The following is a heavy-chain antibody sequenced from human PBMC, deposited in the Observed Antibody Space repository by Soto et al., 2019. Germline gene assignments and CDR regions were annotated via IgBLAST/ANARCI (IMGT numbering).Heavy chain of an antibody. Sequence: PGESLKISCKGSGYSFTSYWIGWVRQMPGKGLEWMGIIYPGDSDTRYSPSFQGQVTISADKSISTAYLQWSSLKASDTAMYYCARRGGDIVVVPAAMRVLYGTDVWGQGTTVTVSS. CDR1: GYSFTSYW. V-gene: IGHV5-51*01. J-gene: IGHJ6*02. CDR3: ARRGGDIVVVPAAMRVLYGTDV. CDR2: IYPGDSDT. D-gene: IGHD2-2*01.